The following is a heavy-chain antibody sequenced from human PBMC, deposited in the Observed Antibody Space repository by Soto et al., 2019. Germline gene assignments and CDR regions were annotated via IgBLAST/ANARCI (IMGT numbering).Heavy chain of an antibody. CDR2: IYYSGST. D-gene: IGHD6-6*01. CDR1: GGSVSSGSYY. Sequence: TLSLTCTVSGGSVSSGSYYWSWIRQPPGKGLEWIGYIYYSGSTNYNPSLKSRVTISVDTSKNQFSLKLSSVTAADTAVYYCARVGDRAARDYYFDYWGQGTLVTVSS. V-gene: IGHV4-61*01. CDR3: ARVGDRAARDYYFDY. J-gene: IGHJ4*02.